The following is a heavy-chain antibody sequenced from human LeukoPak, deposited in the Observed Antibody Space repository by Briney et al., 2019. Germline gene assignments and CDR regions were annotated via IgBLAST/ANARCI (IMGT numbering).Heavy chain of an antibody. CDR1: GYTLTELS. CDR2: INPNSGGT. Sequence: ASVKVSCKVSGYTLTELSMHWVRRAPGQGLEWMGWINPNSGGTNYAQKFQGRVTMTRDTSISTAYMELSRLRSDDTAVYYCARVEVQYYYDSSGYYYFDYWGQGTLVTVSS. J-gene: IGHJ4*02. D-gene: IGHD3-22*01. V-gene: IGHV1-2*02. CDR3: ARVEVQYYYDSSGYYYFDY.